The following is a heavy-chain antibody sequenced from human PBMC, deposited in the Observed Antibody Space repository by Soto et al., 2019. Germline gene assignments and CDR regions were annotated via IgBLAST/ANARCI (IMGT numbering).Heavy chain of an antibody. D-gene: IGHD2-2*01. CDR1: GGSISSGGYY. V-gene: IGHV4-31*03. CDR3: ARVRGNPLLGWFDP. CDR2: IYHSGTT. J-gene: IGHJ5*02. Sequence: QVQLQESGPGLVKPSQTLSVTCTVSGGSISSGGYYWSWIRLHPGKGLEWIGYIYHSGTTYYNPSLKSRVPISVDTSKNQFSLKLTSVTAADTAVYYCARVRGNPLLGWFDPWGQGTLVTVSS.